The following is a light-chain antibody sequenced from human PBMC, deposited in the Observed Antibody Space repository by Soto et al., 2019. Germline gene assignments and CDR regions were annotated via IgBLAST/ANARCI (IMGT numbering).Light chain of an antibody. Sequence: QSALTQPPSASGSPGQSVTISCTGTRSDVGGYNYVSWYQQHPGKAPKLMIYEVSNRPSGVSNRFSGSKSGNTASLTISGLQAEDEADYYCSSYTSASTPLVFGGGTKLTVL. J-gene: IGLJ2*01. CDR1: RSDVGGYNY. V-gene: IGLV2-14*01. CDR3: SSYTSASTPLV. CDR2: EVS.